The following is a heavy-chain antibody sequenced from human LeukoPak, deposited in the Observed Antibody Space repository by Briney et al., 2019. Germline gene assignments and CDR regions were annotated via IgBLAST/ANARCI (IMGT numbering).Heavy chain of an antibody. D-gene: IGHD1-26*01. CDR1: GGSISSYY. CDR3: ARDRRPIGIVDY. CDR2: IYYSGST. Sequence: SETLSLTCTVSGGSISSYYWSWIRQPPGKGLEWIGYIYYSGSTNYNPSLKSRVTISVDPSKNQFSLKLSSVTAADTAVYYCARDRRPIGIVDYWGQGTLVTVSS. V-gene: IGHV4-59*01. J-gene: IGHJ4*02.